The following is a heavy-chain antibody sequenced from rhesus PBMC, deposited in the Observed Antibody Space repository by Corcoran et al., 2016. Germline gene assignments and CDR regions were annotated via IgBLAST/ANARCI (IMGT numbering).Heavy chain of an antibody. V-gene: IGHV4S9*01. Sequence: VKLQESGPGLVKHSETLSLTCAVPGGSISVGYNWNWIRQPPGKGLEWVGKIYGDSTTIYYKPSLNSQITMSKDTSKTRFLRKLSSVTAADTAVYYCARAARGLAAALEYWGQGVLVTVSS. D-gene: IGHD6-25*01. CDR1: GGSISVGYN. J-gene: IGHJ4*01. CDR3: ARAARGLAAALEY. CDR2: IYGDSTTI.